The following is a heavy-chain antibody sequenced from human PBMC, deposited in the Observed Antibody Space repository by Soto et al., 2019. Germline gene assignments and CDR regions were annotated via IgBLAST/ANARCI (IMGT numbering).Heavy chain of an antibody. J-gene: IGHJ4*02. CDR2: IYSGGST. D-gene: IGHD6-13*01. CDR1: GFTVSSNY. Sequence: EVQLVESGGGLVQPGGSLRLSCVASGFTVSSNYMTWVRQAPGKGLEWVSVIYSGGSTYYADSVKGRFTFSRDNSKNTMYLQMNSLRVEDTAVYYCARGVKGQLVHLDNWGQGTLVTVSS. CDR3: ARGVKGQLVHLDN. V-gene: IGHV3-66*01.